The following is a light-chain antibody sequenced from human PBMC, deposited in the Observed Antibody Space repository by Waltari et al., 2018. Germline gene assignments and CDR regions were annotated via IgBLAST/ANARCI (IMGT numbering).Light chain of an antibody. CDR3: QQYNDWHT. CDR1: QSVRSN. CDR2: GAS. J-gene: IGKJ2*01. Sequence: ETLMTQSPATLSVSPGERATLSCRASQSVRSNLAWYQQRPGQAPRLLIYGASTRATDITARFSGSGSGTEFTLTISSLQSEDFAVYYCQQYNDWHTFGQGTKLEIK. V-gene: IGKV3-15*01.